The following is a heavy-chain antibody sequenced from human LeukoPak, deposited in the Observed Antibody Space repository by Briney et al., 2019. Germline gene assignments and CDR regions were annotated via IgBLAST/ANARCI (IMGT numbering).Heavy chain of an antibody. J-gene: IGHJ4*02. V-gene: IGHV3-74*01. CDR1: GFTLNKHW. CDR2: INIDGSSI. CDR3: TRIPADQTFFDF. D-gene: IGHD2-2*01. Sequence: PAGSLRLSCAAPGFTLNKHWMHWVRQAPAQRLLWVSRINIDGSSISYADSVRGRFTISRDNAKNTLYLQMNNLRAEDTAVYYCTRIPADQTFFDFWGQGTLVTVSS.